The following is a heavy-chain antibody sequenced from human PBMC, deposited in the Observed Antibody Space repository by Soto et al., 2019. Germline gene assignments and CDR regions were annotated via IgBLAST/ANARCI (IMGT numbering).Heavy chain of an antibody. Sequence: PGESLKISCKGSGYIFTTYWIGWVRQMPGKGLEWMGTINPRDSDTKYSPSFQGQVTISADKSISTAYLQWSSLKASDTAMYYCARTYALHDEFDIWGQGTMVTVSS. D-gene: IGHD1-26*01. CDR3: ARTYALHDEFDI. CDR2: INPRDSDT. V-gene: IGHV5-51*01. CDR1: GYIFTTYW. J-gene: IGHJ3*02.